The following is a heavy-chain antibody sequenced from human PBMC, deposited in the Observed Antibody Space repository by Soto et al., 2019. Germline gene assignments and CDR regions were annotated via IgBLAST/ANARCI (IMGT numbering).Heavy chain of an antibody. CDR1: GYIFSIYW. CDR2: IYPSGSDV. D-gene: IGHD2-21*01. J-gene: IGHJ6*02. Sequence: PGESLKISCKFSGYIFSIYWIGWVRQVPGKGLEWMGIIYPSGSDVHYSPSLEGRVTMSVDESISTAYLQWSSLKASDTAMYYCARLYCSGDDCYAAKYQYAMDVWGQGTPVTVSS. V-gene: IGHV5-51*01. CDR3: ARLYCSGDDCYAAKYQYAMDV.